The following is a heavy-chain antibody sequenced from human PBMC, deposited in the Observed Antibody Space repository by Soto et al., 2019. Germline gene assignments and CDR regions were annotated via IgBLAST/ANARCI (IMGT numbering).Heavy chain of an antibody. Sequence: ASVKVSCKASGYTFTGYYMQWVRQAPGQGLEWMGWINPNSGGTNYAQKFQGWVTMTRDTSISTAYMELSRLRSDDTAVYYCARGREDGRGMDVWGQGTTVTVSS. V-gene: IGHV1-2*04. CDR1: GYTFTGYY. J-gene: IGHJ6*02. D-gene: IGHD1-26*01. CDR2: INPNSGGT. CDR3: ARGREDGRGMDV.